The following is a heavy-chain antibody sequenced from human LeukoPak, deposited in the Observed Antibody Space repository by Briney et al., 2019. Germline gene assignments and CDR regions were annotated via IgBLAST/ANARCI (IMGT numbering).Heavy chain of an antibody. CDR1: GFTFSTYW. D-gene: IGHD2-2*01. Sequence: GSLRLSCAASGFTFSTYWMSWVRQPPGKGLEWIGYIYGSGSTDYNPSLKSRVTISIDTSKNQLYLKVTSVTAADTAVYYCARGSTRYEAWGQGTLVTVSS. CDR2: IYGSGST. J-gene: IGHJ5*02. V-gene: IGHV4-59*01. CDR3: ARGSTRYEA.